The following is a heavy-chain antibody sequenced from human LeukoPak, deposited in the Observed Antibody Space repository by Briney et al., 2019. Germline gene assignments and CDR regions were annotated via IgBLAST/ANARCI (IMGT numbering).Heavy chain of an antibody. CDR2: IWYDGSNK. D-gene: IGHD5-18*01. Sequence: GGSLRLSCAASGFTFSSYGMHWVRQAPGKGLEWVADIWYDGSNKYYADSVKGRFTISRDNAKNSLYLQMNSLRAEDTAVYYCARDLGVVEIQLWVYGMDVWGQGTTVTVSS. V-gene: IGHV3-33*01. J-gene: IGHJ6*02. CDR3: ARDLGVVEIQLWVYGMDV. CDR1: GFTFSSYG.